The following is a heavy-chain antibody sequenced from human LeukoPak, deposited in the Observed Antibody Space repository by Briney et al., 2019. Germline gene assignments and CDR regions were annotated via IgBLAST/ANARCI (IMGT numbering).Heavy chain of an antibody. CDR2: IYPGDSDT. CDR3: ARGPVLTGYYAFCDY. D-gene: IGHD3-9*01. Sequence: PGESLKISCKGSGYSFTSYWIGWVRQMLGKGLEWMGIIYPGDSDTRYSPSFQGQVTISADKSISTAYLQWSSLKASDTAMYYCARGPVLTGYYAFCDYWGQGTLVTVSS. CDR1: GYSFTSYW. V-gene: IGHV5-51*01. J-gene: IGHJ4*02.